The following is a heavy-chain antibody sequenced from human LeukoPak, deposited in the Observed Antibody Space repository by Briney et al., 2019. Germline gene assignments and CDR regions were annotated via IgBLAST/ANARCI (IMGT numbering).Heavy chain of an antibody. CDR2: IYHSGST. V-gene: IGHV4-38-2*02. J-gene: IGHJ4*02. Sequence: PSETLSLTCTVSGYSISSGYYWGWIRQPPGKGLEWIGSIYHSGSTYYNPSLKSRVTISVDTSKNQFSLKLSSVTAADTAVYYCARAISTLAGGGTFDYWGQGTLVTVSS. CDR3: ARAISTLAGGGTFDY. D-gene: IGHD6-19*01. CDR1: GYSISSGYY.